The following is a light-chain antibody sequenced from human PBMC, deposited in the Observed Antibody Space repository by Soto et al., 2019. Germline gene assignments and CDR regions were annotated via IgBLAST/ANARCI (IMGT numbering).Light chain of an antibody. Sequence: EIVMTQSPATLSVSPGERATLSCRASQSISSNLAWYQQKPGQAPRLLMFRTSIRATGFPARFSGSGSGTEFNHTISSLQAEDFGVYYCQQYNNWPRATFGGGTKVEIK. J-gene: IGKJ4*01. CDR3: QQYNNWPRAT. CDR2: RTS. CDR1: QSISSN. V-gene: IGKV3-15*01.